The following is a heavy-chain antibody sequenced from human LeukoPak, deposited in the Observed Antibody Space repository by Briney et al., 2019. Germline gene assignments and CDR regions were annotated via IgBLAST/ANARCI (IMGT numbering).Heavy chain of an antibody. CDR2: SSAYNGDR. J-gene: IGHJ4*02. V-gene: IGHV1-18*01. CDR1: GYTFGSYG. CDR3: ARSKYYDSSGGFDY. D-gene: IGHD3-22*01. Sequence: ASVKVSCKGSGYTFGSYGINWVRQAPGQGLEWMGWSSAYNGDRNYAQKLQGRVTMTTDTSTSTAYMELRGLRSDDTAVYYCARSKYYDSSGGFDYWGQGTLVTVSS.